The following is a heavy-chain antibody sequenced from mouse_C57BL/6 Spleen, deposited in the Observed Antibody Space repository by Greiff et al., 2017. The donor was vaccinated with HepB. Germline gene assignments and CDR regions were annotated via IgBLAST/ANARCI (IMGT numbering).Heavy chain of an antibody. J-gene: IGHJ2*01. CDR1: GYTFTGYW. Sequence: VQLQQSGAELMKPGASVKLSCKATGYTFTGYWIEWVKQRPGHGLEWIGEILPGSGSTNYHEKFKGKATFTADTSSNTCYMQLSSLTTEDSAIYYCARRGLRRGFDYWGQGTTLTVSS. CDR2: ILPGSGST. D-gene: IGHD2-4*01. CDR3: ARRGLRRGFDY. V-gene: IGHV1-9*01.